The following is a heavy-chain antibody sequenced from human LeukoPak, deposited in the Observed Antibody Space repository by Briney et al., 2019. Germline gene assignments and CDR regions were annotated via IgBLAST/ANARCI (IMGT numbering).Heavy chain of an antibody. Sequence: SETLSLTCTVAGGSISSSSYYWWWSRQPPGKGLEWIGSIYYSGSTYYKPSLKSRVTISVDTSKNQFSLKLSSVTAADTAVYYCARAVVRTVATIYWFAPWGQGTLVTVSS. J-gene: IGHJ5*02. D-gene: IGHD5-12*01. V-gene: IGHV4-39*07. CDR1: GGSISSSSYY. CDR2: IYYSGST. CDR3: ARAVVRTVATIYWFAP.